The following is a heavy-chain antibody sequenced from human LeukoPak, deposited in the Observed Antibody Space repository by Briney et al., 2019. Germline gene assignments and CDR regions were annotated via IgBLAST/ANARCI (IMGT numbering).Heavy chain of an antibody. CDR1: GGSVTSGSYY. Sequence: SETLSLTCSVSGGSVTSGSYYWSWIRQPPGKELEWIGYISYRGSTNYNPSLKSRVTISVDTSKNQFSLRLSSVTAADTAVYYCARRTGDLYYFDYWGQGTLVTVSS. CDR3: ARRTGDLYYFDY. CDR2: ISYRGST. D-gene: IGHD7-27*01. V-gene: IGHV4-61*01. J-gene: IGHJ4*02.